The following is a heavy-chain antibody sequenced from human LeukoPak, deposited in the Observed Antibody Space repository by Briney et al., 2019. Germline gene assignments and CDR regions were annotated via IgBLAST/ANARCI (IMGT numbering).Heavy chain of an antibody. Sequence: SETLSLTCSVSGGSISRGSYYWGWIRQSPGKGLEWIGSIYYSGSTYYNPSLKSRVTISVDTSKNQFSLKLSSVTAADTAVYYCARSSIAARPNYWGQGTLVTVSS. J-gene: IGHJ4*02. V-gene: IGHV4-39*07. CDR1: GGSISRGSYY. CDR3: ARSSIAARPNY. D-gene: IGHD6-6*01. CDR2: IYYSGST.